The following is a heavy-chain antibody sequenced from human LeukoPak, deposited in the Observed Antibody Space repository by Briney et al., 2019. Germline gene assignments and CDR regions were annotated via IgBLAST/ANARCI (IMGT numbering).Heavy chain of an antibody. D-gene: IGHD3-22*01. Sequence: SETLSLTCTVSGDSVSGIRFYWSWIRQPPGKGLQYIGYIQNSGSTNYNPSLKSRVTISVDTSKNQFSLKLSSVTAADTAVYYCARYYDSSGYWSTPHFDSWGQGTLVTVSS. CDR3: ARYYDSSGYWSTPHFDS. CDR2: IQNSGST. V-gene: IGHV4-61*01. CDR1: GDSVSGIRFY. J-gene: IGHJ4*02.